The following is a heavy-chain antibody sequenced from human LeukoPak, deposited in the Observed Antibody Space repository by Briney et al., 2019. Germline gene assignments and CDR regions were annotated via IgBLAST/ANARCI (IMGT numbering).Heavy chain of an antibody. D-gene: IGHD6-13*01. Sequence: GGSLRLSCAASGFTFSNAWMSWVRQAPGKGLEWVSSISVSGSSTSYADSVKGRFTISRDNSKNTLFLQMNSLRAEDTAVYYCAKLRVTAAVSYWGQGTLVTVSS. V-gene: IGHV3-23*01. J-gene: IGHJ4*02. CDR2: ISVSGSST. CDR3: AKLRVTAAVSY. CDR1: GFTFSNAW.